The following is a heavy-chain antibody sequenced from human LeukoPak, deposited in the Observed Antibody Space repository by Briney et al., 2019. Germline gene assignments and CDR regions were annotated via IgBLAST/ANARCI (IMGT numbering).Heavy chain of an antibody. CDR2: IYYSGST. V-gene: IGHV4-59*08. D-gene: IGHD3-22*01. CDR3: ARSREDSSGYHSGDFDY. Sequence: PSETLSLTCTVSGGSISSYYWSWIRQPPGKGLEWIGYIYYSGSTNYNPSLKSRVTISVDTSKNQFSLKLSSVTAADTAVYYCARSREDSSGYHSGDFDYWGQGTLVTVSS. CDR1: GGSISSYY. J-gene: IGHJ4*02.